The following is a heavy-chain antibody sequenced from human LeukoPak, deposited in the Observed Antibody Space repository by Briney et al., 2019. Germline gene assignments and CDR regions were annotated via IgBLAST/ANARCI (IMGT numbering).Heavy chain of an antibody. CDR1: GGSISSYY. Sequence: SETLSLTCTVSGGSISSYYWSWIRQPAGKGLEWIGRIYTSGSTNYNPSLKSRVTMSVDTSKNQFSLNLSSATAADTAVYYCARDNWGEAYGMDVWGQGTTVTVSS. CDR2: IYTSGST. V-gene: IGHV4-4*07. CDR3: ARDNWGEAYGMDV. D-gene: IGHD7-27*01. J-gene: IGHJ6*02.